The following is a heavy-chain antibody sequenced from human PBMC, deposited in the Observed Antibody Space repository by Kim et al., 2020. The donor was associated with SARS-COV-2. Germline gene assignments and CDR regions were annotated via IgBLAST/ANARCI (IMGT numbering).Heavy chain of an antibody. D-gene: IGHD3-10*01. Sequence: GGSLRLSCAASGFTFSSYAMHWVRQAPGKGLEWVAVISYDGSNKYYADSVKGRFTISRDNSKNTLYLQMNSLRAEDTAVYYCARDSYYYGSGSYPLHYYYYYGMDVWGQGTTVTVSS. CDR1: GFTFSSYA. J-gene: IGHJ6*02. V-gene: IGHV3-30*04. CDR3: ARDSYYYGSGSYPLHYYYYYGMDV. CDR2: ISYDGSNK.